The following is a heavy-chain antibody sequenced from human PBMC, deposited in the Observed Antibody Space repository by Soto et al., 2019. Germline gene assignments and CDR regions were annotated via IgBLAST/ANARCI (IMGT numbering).Heavy chain of an antibody. Sequence: QVQLVQSGAEVKKPGASVKVSCKASGYTFTSYDINLVRQATGQGLEWMGWMNPNSGNTGYAQKFQGRVTMTRNTSISTAYMELSSLRSEDTAVYYCARNLRYSSSYYYYYGMDVWGQGTTVTVSS. CDR3: ARNLRYSSSYYYYYGMDV. CDR2: MNPNSGNT. J-gene: IGHJ6*02. D-gene: IGHD6-6*01. V-gene: IGHV1-8*01. CDR1: GYTFTSYD.